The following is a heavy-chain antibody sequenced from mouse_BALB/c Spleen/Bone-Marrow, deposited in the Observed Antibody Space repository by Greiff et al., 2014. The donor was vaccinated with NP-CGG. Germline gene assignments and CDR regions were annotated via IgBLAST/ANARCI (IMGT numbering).Heavy chain of an antibody. CDR1: GFSLTGYG. V-gene: IGHV2-6-7*01. Sequence: VMLVESGPGLVAPSQSLSITCTVSGFSLTGYGVNWVRQPPGKGLEWLRMIWGDGSTDYNSALKSRLSISKDNSKSQVFLKMNSLQTDDTARYYCARGEDYDDYYAMDYWGQGTSVTVSS. CDR2: IWGDGST. D-gene: IGHD2-4*01. CDR3: ARGEDYDDYYAMDY. J-gene: IGHJ4*01.